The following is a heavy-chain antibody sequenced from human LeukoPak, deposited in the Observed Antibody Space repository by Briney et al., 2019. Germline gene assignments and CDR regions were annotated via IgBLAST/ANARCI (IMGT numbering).Heavy chain of an antibody. V-gene: IGHV3-48*03. CDR3: ARAGFYDTTFDP. CDR1: GFSFSSHE. J-gene: IGHJ5*02. D-gene: IGHD3-16*01. Sequence: PGGSLRLSCAASGFSFSSHEIHWVRQAPGKGREWGSHISSSGSIIHYADSLKGRFTISRDNAKNSAYLQMSGLRAEDTAVYYCARAGFYDTTFDPWGQGTLVTVSS. CDR2: ISSSGSII.